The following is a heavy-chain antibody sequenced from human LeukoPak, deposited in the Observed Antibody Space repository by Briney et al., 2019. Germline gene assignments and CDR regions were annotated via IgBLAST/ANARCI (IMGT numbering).Heavy chain of an antibody. Sequence: GGSLRLSCTASGFKFDGYGMNWVRQAPGKGLKWVSRINWNGVIRDYADSVKGRFSISRDNAKNSLYLQINSLRVEDTAFYYCARTRYSGSYGGADYWGQGTQIIVSS. CDR1: GFKFDGYG. D-gene: IGHD1-26*01. J-gene: IGHJ4*02. CDR2: INWNGVIR. V-gene: IGHV3-20*04. CDR3: ARTRYSGSYGGADY.